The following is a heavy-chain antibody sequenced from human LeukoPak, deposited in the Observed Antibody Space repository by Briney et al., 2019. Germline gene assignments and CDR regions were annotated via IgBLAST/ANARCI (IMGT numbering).Heavy chain of an antibody. CDR1: GGSLSSGSYY. J-gene: IGHJ4*02. Sequence: SETLSLTCTVSGGSLSSGSYYWSWIRQPAGKGLEWIGRIYTSGSTNYNPSLKSRVTISVDTSKSQFSLKLSSVTAADTAVYYCAGVWGTGSYFDYWGQGTLVTVSS. CDR2: IYTSGST. V-gene: IGHV4-61*02. CDR3: AGVWGTGSYFDY. D-gene: IGHD1-1*01.